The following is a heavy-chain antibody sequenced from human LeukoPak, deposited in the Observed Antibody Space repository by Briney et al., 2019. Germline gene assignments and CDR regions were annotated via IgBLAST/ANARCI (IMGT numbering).Heavy chain of an antibody. CDR1: GGSISSGSYY. CDR2: IYTSGGT. D-gene: IGHD6-13*01. CDR3: AMEYSSSFFDY. J-gene: IGHJ4*02. Sequence: SQTLSLTCTVSGGSISSGSYYWSWIRQPAGKGLEWIGRIYTSGGTNYNPSLKSRVTISVDTSKNQFSLKLSSVTAADTAEYYCAMEYSSSFFDYWGQGTLVTVSS. V-gene: IGHV4-61*02.